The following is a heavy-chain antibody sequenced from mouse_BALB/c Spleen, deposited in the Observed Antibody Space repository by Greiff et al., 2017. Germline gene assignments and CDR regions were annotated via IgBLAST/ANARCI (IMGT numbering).Heavy chain of an antibody. CDR3: TRSFYDYDGAWFAY. CDR1: GYTFTSYW. CDR2: IYPGNSDT. Sequence: EVQLQQSGTVLARPGASVKMSCKASGYTFTSYWMHWVKQRPGQGLEWIGAIYPGNSDTSYNQKFKGKAKLTAVTSTSTAYMELSSLTNEDSAVYYCTRSFYDYDGAWFAYWGQGTLVTVSA. D-gene: IGHD2-4*01. V-gene: IGHV1-5*01. J-gene: IGHJ3*01.